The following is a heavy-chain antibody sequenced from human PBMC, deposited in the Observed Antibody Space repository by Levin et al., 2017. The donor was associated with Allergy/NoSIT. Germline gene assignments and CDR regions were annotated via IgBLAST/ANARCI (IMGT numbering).Heavy chain of an antibody. V-gene: IGHV4-34*01. CDR2: INHSGST. CDR3: ARGVGMVAARPYYFDY. D-gene: IGHD1-26*01. Sequence: PSETLSLTCAVYGGSFSGYYWSWIRQPPGKGLEWIGEINHSGSTNYNPSLKSRVTISVDTSKNQFSLKLSSVTAADTAVYYCARGVGMVAARPYYFDYWGQGTLVTVSS. CDR1: GGSFSGYY. J-gene: IGHJ4*02.